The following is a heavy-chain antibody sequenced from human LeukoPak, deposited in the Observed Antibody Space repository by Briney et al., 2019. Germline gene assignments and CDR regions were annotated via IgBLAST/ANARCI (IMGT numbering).Heavy chain of an antibody. V-gene: IGHV3-30*18. CDR2: ISYDGSNE. CDR3: AKPYSSSWYYPAGYYFDY. D-gene: IGHD6-13*01. Sequence: PGGSLRLSCAASGFTFSSYGMHWVRQAPGKGLEWVAVISYDGSNEYYADSVKGRFTISRDNSKNTLYLQMNSLRAEDTAVYYCAKPYSSSWYYPAGYYFDYWGQGTLVTVSS. CDR1: GFTFSSYG. J-gene: IGHJ4*02.